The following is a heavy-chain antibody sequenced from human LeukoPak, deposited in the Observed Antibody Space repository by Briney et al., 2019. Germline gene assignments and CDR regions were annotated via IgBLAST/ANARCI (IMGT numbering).Heavy chain of an antibody. CDR2: IFHSGST. CDR1: GGSINSSSYY. CDR3: ARLVAAAGMLLDY. D-gene: IGHD6-13*01. V-gene: IGHV4-39*01. J-gene: IGHJ4*02. Sequence: TSETLSLTCTVSGGSINSSSYYWGWIRQPPGKGLEWIGNIFHSGSTYYNPPLKGRVTISVDTSKNQFSLKLNSVTAADTAVYYCARLVAAAGMLLDYWGQGTLVTVSS.